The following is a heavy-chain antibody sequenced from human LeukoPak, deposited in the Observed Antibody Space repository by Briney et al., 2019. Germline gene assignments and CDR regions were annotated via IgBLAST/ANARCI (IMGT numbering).Heavy chain of an antibody. CDR3: AKQLGYCSDGSCYFPY. V-gene: IGHV3-23*01. Sequence: PGGSLRLSCAASGFTVSNNYMSWVRQAPGKGLEWVSAISNNGGYTYYADSVQGRFTISRDNSKSTLCLQMNSLRAEDTAVYYCAKQLGYCSDGSCYFPYWGQRTLVTVSS. CDR2: ISNNGGYT. CDR1: GFTVSNNY. J-gene: IGHJ4*02. D-gene: IGHD2-15*01.